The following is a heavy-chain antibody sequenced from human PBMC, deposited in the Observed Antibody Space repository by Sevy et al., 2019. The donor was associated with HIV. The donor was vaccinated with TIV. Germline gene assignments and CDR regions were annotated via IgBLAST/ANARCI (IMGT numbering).Heavy chain of an antibody. J-gene: IGHJ3*02. V-gene: IGHV3-21*01. CDR2: ISSSSSYI. Sequence: GGSLRLSCAASGFTFSSYSMNWVRQAPGKGLEWVSSISSSSSYIYYADSVKGRFTISRDNAKNSLYRQMNSLRAEDTAVYYCASVMITFGGVIAPDAFDIWGQGTMVTVSS. CDR1: GFTFSSYS. D-gene: IGHD3-16*02. CDR3: ASVMITFGGVIAPDAFDI.